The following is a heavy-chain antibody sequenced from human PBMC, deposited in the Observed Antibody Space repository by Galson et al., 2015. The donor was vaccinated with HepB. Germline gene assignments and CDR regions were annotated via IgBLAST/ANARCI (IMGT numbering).Heavy chain of an antibody. CDR3: ARDVPPSDFWSGYQIDAFDI. CDR1: GVTFSSYA. J-gene: IGHJ3*02. V-gene: IGHV1-69*13. Sequence: SVKVSCKASGVTFSSYAISWVRQAPGQGLEWMGGIIPIFGTANYAQKFQGRVTITADESTSTAYMELSSLRSEDTAVYYCARDVPPSDFWSGYQIDAFDIWGQGTMVTVSS. D-gene: IGHD3-3*01. CDR2: IIPIFGTA.